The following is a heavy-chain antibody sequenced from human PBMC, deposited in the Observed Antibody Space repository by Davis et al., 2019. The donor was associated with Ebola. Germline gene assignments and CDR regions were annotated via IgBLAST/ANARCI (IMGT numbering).Heavy chain of an antibody. CDR1: GGSFSGYY. CDR2: INHSGST. V-gene: IGHV4-34*01. CDR3: ARGPLYYYDSSGYWGY. D-gene: IGHD3-22*01. Sequence: MPSETLSLTCAVSGGSFSGYYWSWIRQPPGKGLAWIGEINHSGSTNYNPSPKSRVTISVDTSKNQFSLKLSSVTAADTAVYYCARGPLYYYDSSGYWGYWGQGTLVTVSS. J-gene: IGHJ4*02.